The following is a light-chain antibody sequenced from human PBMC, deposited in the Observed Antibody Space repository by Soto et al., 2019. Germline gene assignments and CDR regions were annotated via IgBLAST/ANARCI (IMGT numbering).Light chain of an antibody. CDR3: QQRNSYPRT. CDR2: AAS. CDR1: QGINIF. V-gene: IGKV1-9*01. J-gene: IGKJ2*01. Sequence: DIQLTQSPSFLSASVGDRVTITCMSSQGINIFLAWFQQKPGKAPNLLISAASTLQSGVPSRFSGSGSETEFTLTITSLQPEDSATYYCQQRNSYPRTFGQGTKV.